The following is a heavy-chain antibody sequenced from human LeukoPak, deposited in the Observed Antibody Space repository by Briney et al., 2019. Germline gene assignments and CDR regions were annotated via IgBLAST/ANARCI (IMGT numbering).Heavy chain of an antibody. J-gene: IGHJ4*02. CDR1: GFTVSSNY. V-gene: IGHV3-53*01. CDR3: ARGVDSSGWYGGPFDY. Sequence: GGSLRLSCAASGFTVSSNYMSWVRQAPRKGLEWVSVIYSGGSTYYADSVKGRFTISRDNSKNTLYLQMNSLRAEDTAVYYCARGVDSSGWYGGPFDYWGQGTLVTVSS. CDR2: IYSGGST. D-gene: IGHD6-19*01.